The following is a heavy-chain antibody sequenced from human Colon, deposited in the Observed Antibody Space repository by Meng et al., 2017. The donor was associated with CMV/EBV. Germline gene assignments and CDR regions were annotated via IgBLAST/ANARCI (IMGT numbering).Heavy chain of an antibody. Sequence: GGSLRLSCAASGFSFSTHGMHWVRQAPGKGLEWVAFTASDGSDKYYADPVKGRFTISRDNSRNTLYLQMNSLRAEDTAVYYCTKEGGYHYWGQGTLVTVSS. CDR1: GFSFSTHG. J-gene: IGHJ4*02. D-gene: IGHD5-18*01. CDR2: TASDGSDK. CDR3: TKEGGYHY. V-gene: IGHV3-30*02.